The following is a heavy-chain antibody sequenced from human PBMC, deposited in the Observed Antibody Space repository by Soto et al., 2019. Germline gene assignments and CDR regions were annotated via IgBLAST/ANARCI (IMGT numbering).Heavy chain of an antibody. CDR1: GFTFSSYG. CDR3: AVPPRGSSSWYWVY. V-gene: IGHV3-33*01. D-gene: IGHD6-13*01. Sequence: QVQLVESGGGVVQPGRSLRLSCAASGFTFSSYGMHWVRQAPGKGLEWVAVIWYDGSNKYYADSVKGRFTISRDNSKNTLYLQMNSLRAEDTAVYYCAVPPRGSSSWYWVYWGQGTLVTVSS. J-gene: IGHJ4*02. CDR2: IWYDGSNK.